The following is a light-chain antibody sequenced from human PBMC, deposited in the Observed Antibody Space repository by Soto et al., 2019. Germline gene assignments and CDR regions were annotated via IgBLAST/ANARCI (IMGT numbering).Light chain of an antibody. J-gene: IGKJ1*01. CDR3: QQYNSYSPSWT. CDR1: QTISSW. V-gene: IGKV1-5*01. Sequence: IQLTQSPSPLSSSVAHIFTITCPSSQTISSWLAWYQQKPGKAPKPLIYDASSLESGVPSRFSGSGSGTEFTLTISSLQPDDFATYYCQQYNSYSPSWTFGQGTKVDIK. CDR2: DAS.